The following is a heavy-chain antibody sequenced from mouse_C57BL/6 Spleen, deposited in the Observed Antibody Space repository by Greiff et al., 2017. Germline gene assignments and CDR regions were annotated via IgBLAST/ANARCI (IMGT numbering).Heavy chain of an antibody. Sequence: QVQLQQPGAELVKPGASVKLSCKASGYTFTSYWMQWVKQRPGQGLEWIGEIDPSDSYTNYNQKFKGKATLTVDTSYSTAYMQLSSLTSEDSAVYYCARRSYKWYFDVWGTGTTVTVSS. CDR3: ARRSYKWYFDV. CDR2: IDPSDSYT. J-gene: IGHJ1*03. D-gene: IGHD1-1*01. CDR1: GYTFTSYW. V-gene: IGHV1-50*01.